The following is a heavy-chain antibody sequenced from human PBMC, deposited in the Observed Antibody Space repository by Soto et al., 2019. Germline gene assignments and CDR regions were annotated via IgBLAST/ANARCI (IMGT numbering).Heavy chain of an antibody. V-gene: IGHV4-31*03. Sequence: QVQLQESGPGLVKPSQTLSLTCTVSVGSISSGGYYWSGIRQHPGKGLEWIGYIYSSGSTHYNPSLKSRVTISVDTSKNQFSLKLSSVTAADTAVYYCARALTTVTLFDPWGQGTLVTVSS. CDR2: IYSSGST. CDR3: ARALTTVTLFDP. D-gene: IGHD4-17*01. J-gene: IGHJ5*02. CDR1: VGSISSGGYY.